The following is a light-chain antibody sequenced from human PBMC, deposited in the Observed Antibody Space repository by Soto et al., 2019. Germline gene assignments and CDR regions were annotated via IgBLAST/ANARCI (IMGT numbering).Light chain of an antibody. CDR2: GAS. V-gene: IGKV3-20*01. J-gene: IGKJ2*01. Sequence: EIVLTQSPGTLSLSPGERATLSCRASQSVSSSYLAWYQQKPGQAPRLPIYGASSRATGIPDRFSGSGSGTDFTFTISRLEPEDFAVYYCEQYGSSPPYTFGQGTKREIK. CDR1: QSVSSSY. CDR3: EQYGSSPPYT.